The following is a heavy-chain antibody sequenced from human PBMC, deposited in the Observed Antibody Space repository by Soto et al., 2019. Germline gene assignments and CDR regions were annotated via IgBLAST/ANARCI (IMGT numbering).Heavy chain of an antibody. CDR2: MNPNSGNT. J-gene: IGHJ5*02. D-gene: IGHD4-17*01. Sequence: QVQLVQSGAEVKKPGASVKVSCKASGYTFTSYDINWVRQATGQGVEYLGWMNPNSGNTGYVKKLQGRVTITRDTSMTTAYMALSSLRSEDTAVYYCARGIKSGDYSTCFDPWGPGTLVTVSS. CDR3: ARGIKSGDYSTCFDP. CDR1: GYTFTSYD. V-gene: IGHV1-8*01.